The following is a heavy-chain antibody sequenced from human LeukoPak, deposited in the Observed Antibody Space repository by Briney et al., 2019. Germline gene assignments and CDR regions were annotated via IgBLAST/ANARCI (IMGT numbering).Heavy chain of an antibody. CDR3: AREGVGATTGDY. CDR1: GYTFTSYY. D-gene: IGHD1-26*01. CDR2: INPSGGST. V-gene: IGHV1-46*01. J-gene: IGHJ4*02. Sequence: ASVKVSCKASGYTFTSYYMHWVRQAPGQGLEWMGIINPSGGSTSYVQKFQGRVTMTRDTSTSTVYMELSSLRSEDTAVYYCAREGVGATTGDYWGQGTLVTVSS.